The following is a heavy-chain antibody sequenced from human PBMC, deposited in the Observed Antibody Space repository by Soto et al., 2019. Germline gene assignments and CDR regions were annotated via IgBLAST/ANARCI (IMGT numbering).Heavy chain of an antibody. Sequence: VGSLRLSCAASGFSFSSYAMGWVRQAPGKGLEWVSTISASSSSSYHPDSVKGRFAISRDNSKNTLYLQMNSLRAEDTAVYYCAKGYAYFDYWGLGTLVTVSS. V-gene: IGHV3-23*01. CDR1: GFSFSSYA. J-gene: IGHJ4*02. CDR3: AKGYAYFDY. CDR2: ISASSSSS. D-gene: IGHD2-15*01.